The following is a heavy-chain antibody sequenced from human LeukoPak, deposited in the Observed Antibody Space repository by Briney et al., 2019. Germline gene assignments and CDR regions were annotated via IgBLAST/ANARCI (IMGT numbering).Heavy chain of an antibody. CDR3: ASSGSSSWYRWFDP. D-gene: IGHD6-13*01. J-gene: IGHJ5*02. V-gene: IGHV4-34*01. CDR1: GGSFSGYY. CDR2: INHSGST. Sequence: PSETLSLTCAVYGGSFSGYYWSWIRQPPGKGLEWIGEINHSGSTNYNPSLKSRVTISVDTSKNQFSLKLSSVTAADTAVYYCASSGSSSWYRWFDPWGQGTLVTVSS.